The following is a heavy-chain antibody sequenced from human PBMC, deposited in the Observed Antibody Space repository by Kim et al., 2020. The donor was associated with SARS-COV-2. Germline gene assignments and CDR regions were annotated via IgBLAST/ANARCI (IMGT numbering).Heavy chain of an antibody. J-gene: IGHJ4*02. D-gene: IGHD3-22*01. V-gene: IGHV3-30*18. CDR1: GFTFSSYG. CDR3: AKEQGTMSLYYFDY. Sequence: GGSLRLSCAASGFTFSSYGMHWVRQAPGKGLEWVAVISYDGSNKYYADSVKGRFTISRDNSKNTLYLQMNSLRAEDTAVYYCAKEQGTMSLYYFDYWGQGTLVTVSS. CDR2: ISYDGSNK.